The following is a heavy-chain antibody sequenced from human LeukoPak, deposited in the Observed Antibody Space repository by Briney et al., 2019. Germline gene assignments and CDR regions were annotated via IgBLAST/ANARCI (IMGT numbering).Heavy chain of an antibody. CDR1: GYTFTSYD. CDR2: MNPNSGNT. CDR3: ARAARSYYYYYGMDV. Sequence: ASVKVSCKASGYTFTSYDINWVRQATGQGLEWMGWMNPNSGNTGYAQKFQGRVTMTRNTSISTAYMELSSLRSEDTAVYYCARAARSYYYYYGMDVWGQGTTVTVSS. D-gene: IGHD4-17*01. J-gene: IGHJ6*02. V-gene: IGHV1-8*01.